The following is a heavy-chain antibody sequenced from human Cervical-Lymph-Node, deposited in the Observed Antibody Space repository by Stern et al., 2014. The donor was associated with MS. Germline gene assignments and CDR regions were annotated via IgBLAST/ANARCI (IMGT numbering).Heavy chain of an antibody. V-gene: IGHV3-30*04. CDR3: ARDRYHGGNSNHFDD. CDR2: ISYNGFNK. Sequence: QVQLVESGGGVVQPGTSLRLSCAASGFTFSIYAMHWVRPAPGKGLEWVAVISYNGFNKYYADSVKGRFTISRDNSKNTLYLQMNSLRAEDTAVYYCARDRYHGGNSNHFDDWGQGSLVTVSS. D-gene: IGHD4-23*01. J-gene: IGHJ4*02. CDR1: GFTFSIYA.